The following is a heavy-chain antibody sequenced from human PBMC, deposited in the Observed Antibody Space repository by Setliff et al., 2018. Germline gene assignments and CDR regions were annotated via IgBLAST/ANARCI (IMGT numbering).Heavy chain of an antibody. CDR1: GGSFNNYP. CDR2: IIPMFRTG. CDR3: ARINFYVSSGYYYAPEL. Sequence: GASVKVSCKASGGSFNNYPISWVRQAPRQGLEWMGGIIPMFRTGKYAQKFQGRVTITADESTSTAYMELSSLRADDTAVYYCARINFYVSSGYYYAPELWGQGTTVTVSS. D-gene: IGHD3-22*01. V-gene: IGHV1-69*13. J-gene: IGHJ4*02.